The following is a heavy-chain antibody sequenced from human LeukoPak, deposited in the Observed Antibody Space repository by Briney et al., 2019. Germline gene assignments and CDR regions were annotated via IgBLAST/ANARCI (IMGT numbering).Heavy chain of an antibody. CDR3: VWEYSRSFNS. V-gene: IGHV3-23*01. D-gene: IGHD6-6*01. J-gene: IGHJ4*02. CDR1: GFTFSSYA. Sequence: GGSLRLSCAASGFTFSSYAMHWVRQAPGKGLGWVSAISGSGGSTYYADSVKGRFTISRDNSKNTLYLQMNSLRAEDTAVYYVVWEYSRSFNSWGQGTLVTVSS. CDR2: ISGSGGST.